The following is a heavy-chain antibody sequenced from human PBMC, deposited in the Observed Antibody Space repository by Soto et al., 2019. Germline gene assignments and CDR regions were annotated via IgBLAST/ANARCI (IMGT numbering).Heavy chain of an antibody. Sequence: GASVKVSCKASGGTFSSYAISWVRQAPGQGLEWMGGIIPIFGTANYAQKFQGRVTITADESTSTAYMELSSLRSEDTAVYYCARVDEMASPFDYWGQGTLVTVSS. CDR3: ARVDEMASPFDY. D-gene: IGHD5-12*01. V-gene: IGHV1-69*13. CDR2: IIPIFGTA. J-gene: IGHJ4*02. CDR1: GGTFSSYA.